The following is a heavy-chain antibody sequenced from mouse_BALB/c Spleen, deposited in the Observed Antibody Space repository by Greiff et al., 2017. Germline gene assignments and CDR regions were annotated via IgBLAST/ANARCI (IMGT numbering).Heavy chain of an antibody. V-gene: IGHV1-80*01. CDR1: GYAFSSYW. D-gene: IGHD3-1*01. J-gene: IGHJ3*01. CDR2: IYPGDGDT. Sequence: QVQLQQSGAELVRPGSSVKISCKASGYAFSSYWMNWVKQRPGQGLEWIGQIYPGDGDTNYNGKFKGKATLTADKSSSTAYMQLSSLTSEDSAVYFCARDSGYPFAYWGQGTLVTVSA. CDR3: ARDSGYPFAY.